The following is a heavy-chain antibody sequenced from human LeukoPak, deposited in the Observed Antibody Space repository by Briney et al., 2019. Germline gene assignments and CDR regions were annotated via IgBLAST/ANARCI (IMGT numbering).Heavy chain of an antibody. Sequence: PGGSLRLSCAASGFTFTTYGVHWVRQAPGKGLEWVAFISYDGRNKYYADSVKGRFTISRDNSKNTVYLQMSSLRAEDTAVYYCARGRGGSSPEYEYWGQGTLVTVSS. CDR1: GFTFTTYG. J-gene: IGHJ4*02. D-gene: IGHD2-15*01. CDR3: ARGRGGSSPEYEY. V-gene: IGHV3-30*03. CDR2: ISYDGRNK.